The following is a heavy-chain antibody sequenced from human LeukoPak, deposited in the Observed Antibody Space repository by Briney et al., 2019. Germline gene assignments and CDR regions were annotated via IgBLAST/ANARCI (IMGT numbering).Heavy chain of an antibody. Sequence: SVKVSCKASGGTFSSYAISWVRQAPGQGLEWMGGIIPIFGTANYAQKFQGRVTITADESTSTAYMELSSLRSVDTAVYYCAIYYDFWSGYSSNRLFDPWGQGTLVTVSS. D-gene: IGHD3-3*01. J-gene: IGHJ5*02. CDR2: IIPIFGTA. V-gene: IGHV1-69*01. CDR1: GGTFSSYA. CDR3: AIYYDFWSGYSSNRLFDP.